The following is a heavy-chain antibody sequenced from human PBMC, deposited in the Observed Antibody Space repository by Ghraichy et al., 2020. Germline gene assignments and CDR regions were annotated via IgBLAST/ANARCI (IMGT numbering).Heavy chain of an antibody. V-gene: IGHV1-2*06. CDR2: INPNSGGT. D-gene: IGHD2-15*01. CDR1: GSTFTGYY. Sequence: ASVKFSCKASGSTFTGYYMHWVRQAPGQGLEWMGRINPNSGGTNYAQKFQGRVTMTRDTSINTAYMELNRLRSDDTAVYYCARDRFCSGGRCYRGYFDYWGQGTLVTVS. J-gene: IGHJ4*02. CDR3: ARDRFCSGGRCYRGYFDY.